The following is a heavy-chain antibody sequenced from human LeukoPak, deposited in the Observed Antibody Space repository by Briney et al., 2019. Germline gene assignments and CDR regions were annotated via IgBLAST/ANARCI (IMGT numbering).Heavy chain of an antibody. D-gene: IGHD3-9*01. J-gene: IGHJ5*02. CDR3: ARGYFDWLSPEVNWFDP. CDR1: GGSISSYY. Sequence: PSETLSLTCTVSGGSISSYYWSWIRQPPGKGLEWIGYIYYNGSTNYNPSPKSRVTISVYTSKNKFSLKRSSVTAAQTAVYYCARGYFDWLSPEVNWFDPWGQGTLVTVSS. CDR2: IYYNGST. V-gene: IGHV4-59*01.